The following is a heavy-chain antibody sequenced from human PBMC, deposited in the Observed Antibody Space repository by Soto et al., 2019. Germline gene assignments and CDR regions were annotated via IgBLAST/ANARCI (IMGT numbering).Heavy chain of an antibody. D-gene: IGHD6-19*01. CDR2: IYYSGIT. V-gene: IGHV4-59*08. J-gene: IGHJ4*01. CDR1: GGSISSYY. Sequence: PSEALSLTCTVSGGSISSYYWSWIRQPPGRGLEWIGTIYYSGITNYNPSLKSRVTISVDTSNNQLSLKLRSVTAADTAVYYCARQDGFSSGWIFDYWGHGTLVTVSS. CDR3: ARQDGFSSGWIFDY.